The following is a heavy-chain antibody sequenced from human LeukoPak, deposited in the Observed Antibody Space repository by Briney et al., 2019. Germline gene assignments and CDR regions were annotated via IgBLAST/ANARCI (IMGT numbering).Heavy chain of an antibody. J-gene: IGHJ4*02. D-gene: IGHD3-22*01. CDR3: ARVGYYYDSSGYLPS. V-gene: IGHV1-2*02. CDR1: GYTFTGYY. CDR2: INPNSGGT. Sequence: ASVKVSCKASGYTFTGYYMHWVRQAPGQGLEWMGWINPNSGGTNYAQKFQGRVTMTRDTSISTAYMEPSGLRSDDTAVYYCARVGYYYDSSGYLPSWGQGTLVTVSS.